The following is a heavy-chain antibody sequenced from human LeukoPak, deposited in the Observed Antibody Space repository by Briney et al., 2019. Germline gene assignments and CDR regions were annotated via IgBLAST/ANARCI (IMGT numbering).Heavy chain of an antibody. CDR2: IIPIFGTA. V-gene: IGHV1-69*05. CDR3: ARTPITISPYNWFDP. J-gene: IGHJ5*02. CDR1: GGTFISYA. D-gene: IGHD3-3*01. Sequence: SVKVSCKASGGTFISYAISWVRQAPGQGREWRGRIIPIFGTANYAQKFQGRVTITTDESTSTDYMELSSLRSEDTAVYYCARTPITISPYNWFDPWGQGTLVTVSS.